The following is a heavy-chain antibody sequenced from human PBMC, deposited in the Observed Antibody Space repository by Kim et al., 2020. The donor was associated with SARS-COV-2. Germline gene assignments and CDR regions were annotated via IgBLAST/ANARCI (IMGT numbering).Heavy chain of an antibody. CDR1: GFTFDDYA. J-gene: IGHJ5*02. Sequence: GGSLRLSCAASGFTFDDYAMHWVRQAPGKGLEWVSGISWNSGSIGYADSVKGRFTISRDNAKNSLYLQMNSLRAEDTALYYCAKDTLWFGELFSGGWFDPWGQGTLVTVSS. CDR3: AKDTLWFGELFSGGWFDP. CDR2: ISWNSGSI. V-gene: IGHV3-9*01. D-gene: IGHD3-10*01.